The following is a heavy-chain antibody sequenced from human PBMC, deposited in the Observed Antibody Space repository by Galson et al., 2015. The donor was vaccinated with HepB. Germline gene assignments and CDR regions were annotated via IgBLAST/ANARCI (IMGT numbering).Heavy chain of an antibody. D-gene: IGHD3-3*01. CDR2: ISAYNGNT. J-gene: IGHJ6*02. Sequence: SVKVSCKASGYTFTSYGISWVRQAPGQGPEWMGWISAYNGNTNYAQKLQGRVTMTTDTSTSTAYMELRSLRSDDTAVYYCARSISDFWSGPYYYGMDVWGQGTTVTVSS. V-gene: IGHV1-18*04. CDR3: ARSISDFWSGPYYYGMDV. CDR1: GYTFTSYG.